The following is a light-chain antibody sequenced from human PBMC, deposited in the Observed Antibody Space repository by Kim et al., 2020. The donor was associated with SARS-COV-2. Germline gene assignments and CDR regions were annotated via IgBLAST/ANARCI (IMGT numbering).Light chain of an antibody. J-gene: IGLJ2*01. V-gene: IGLV3-25*03. CDR1: ALPKQY. CDR3: QSADSFGNYVV. Sequence: SYELTQPPSVSVSPGQTARITCSGDALPKQYAYWYQQKPGEAPVLVMYKDTERPSRIPERFSGSRSGTTVTLTISGVQAEDEADYYCQSADSFGNYVVFGGGTKVTVL. CDR2: KDT.